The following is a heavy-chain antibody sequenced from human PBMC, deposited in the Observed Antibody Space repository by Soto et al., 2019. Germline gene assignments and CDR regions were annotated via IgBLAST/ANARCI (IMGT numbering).Heavy chain of an antibody. D-gene: IGHD4-17*01. CDR1: GGTFSSHS. CDR3: AREVGYGDFSAALLD. CDR2: IITLFGTA. Sequence: VQLMQSGAEVKQPGSSVKVSCKASGGTFSSHSINWVRQAPGQGLEWMGDIITLFGTANYAQNFQGRVTITAYQSTSTAYMELNSLRSDDTAVYYCAREVGYGDFSAALLDWGQGTLVTVSS. J-gene: IGHJ4*02. V-gene: IGHV1-69*01.